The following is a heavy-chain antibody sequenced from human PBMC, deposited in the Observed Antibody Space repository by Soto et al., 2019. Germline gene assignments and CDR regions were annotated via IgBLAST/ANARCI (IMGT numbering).Heavy chain of an antibody. Sequence: SVKVSCKASGGTFSSYAISWVRQAPGQGLEWMGGIIPIFGTANYAQKFQGRVTITADKSTSTGYMELSSLRSEDTAVYYCERGYSGSTVNWFDPWGQGTMVTVYS. V-gene: IGHV1-69*06. D-gene: IGHD5-12*01. CDR1: GGTFSSYA. J-gene: IGHJ5*02. CDR3: ERGYSGSTVNWFDP. CDR2: IIPIFGTA.